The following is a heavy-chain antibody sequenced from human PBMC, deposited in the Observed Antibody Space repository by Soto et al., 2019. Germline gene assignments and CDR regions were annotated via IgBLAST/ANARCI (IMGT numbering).Heavy chain of an antibody. CDR1: GGSFSGYY. CDR3: ARDYSSSFHGMDV. CDR2: INHSGST. Sequence: KPSETLSLTCAVYGGSFSGYYWSWIRQPPGKGLEWIGEINHSGSTNYNPSLKSRVTISVDTSKNQFSLKLSSVTAADTAVYYCARDYSSSFHGMDVWGQGTTVTVSS. J-gene: IGHJ6*02. V-gene: IGHV4-34*01. D-gene: IGHD6-6*01.